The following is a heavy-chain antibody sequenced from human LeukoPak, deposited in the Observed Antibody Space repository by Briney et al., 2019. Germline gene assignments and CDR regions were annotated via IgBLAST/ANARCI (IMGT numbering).Heavy chain of an antibody. CDR1: GFIFSNYW. V-gene: IGHV3-7*03. J-gene: IGHJ4*02. D-gene: IGHD6-6*01. CDR3: ARIGYSSSSFDY. Sequence: GGSLRLSCAASGFIFSNYWMSWVRQAPGKGLEWVANIKQDGSEIDSVDSIKGRFTISRDNAKNSLYLQMNSPRAEDTAVYYCARIGYSSSSFDYWGQGTLVTVSS. CDR2: IKQDGSEI.